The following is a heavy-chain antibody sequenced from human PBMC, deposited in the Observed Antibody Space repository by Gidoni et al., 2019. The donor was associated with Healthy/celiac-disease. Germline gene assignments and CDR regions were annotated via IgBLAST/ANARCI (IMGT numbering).Heavy chain of an antibody. CDR2: ISYDGSNK. V-gene: IGHV3-30-3*01. CDR1: GFPFSSYA. D-gene: IGHD2-2*01. Sequence: QVQLVESGGGVVQPGRSLRLSCAASGFPFSSYAMHWVRQAPGKGLEWVAVISYDGSNKYYADSVKGRFTVSRDNSKNTLYLQMNSLRAEDTAVYYCARAGPAAMGNYFDYWGQGTLVTVSS. CDR3: ARAGPAAMGNYFDY. J-gene: IGHJ4*02.